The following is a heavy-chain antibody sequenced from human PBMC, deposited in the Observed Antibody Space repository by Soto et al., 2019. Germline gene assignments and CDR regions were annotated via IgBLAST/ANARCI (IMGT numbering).Heavy chain of an antibody. J-gene: IGHJ1*01. CDR3: ATSNDYGDYPYLQH. Sequence: QEQLQQWGAGLLKPSETLSLTCAVYGGSFSGYYWSWIRQPPGKGLEWIGEINRSGSTNYNPSLKSRVTISVDTSKNQYSLKLSSVTAADTAVYYCATSNDYGDYPYLQHWGQGTLVTVSS. CDR1: GGSFSGYY. V-gene: IGHV4-34*01. CDR2: INRSGST. D-gene: IGHD4-17*01.